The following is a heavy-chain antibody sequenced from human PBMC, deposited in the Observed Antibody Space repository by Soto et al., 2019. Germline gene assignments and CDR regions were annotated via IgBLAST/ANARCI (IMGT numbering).Heavy chain of an antibody. Sequence: DVQLLESGGDLVQPGGSLRLSCIASGFTFRSYAMAWVRQAPGEDLEWVSAIGTSGTPTLYADSVKSRFSISRDDSRNTVSLQMNNLGVEDTATYYCTRILWSSRRDALDIWGQGTTVTVSS. V-gene: IGHV3-23*01. CDR1: GFTFRSYA. CDR3: TRILWSSRRDALDI. D-gene: IGHD2-21*01. J-gene: IGHJ6*02. CDR2: IGTSGTPT.